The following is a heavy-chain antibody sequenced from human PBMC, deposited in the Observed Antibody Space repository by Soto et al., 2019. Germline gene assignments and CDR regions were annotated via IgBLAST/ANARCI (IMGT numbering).Heavy chain of an antibody. V-gene: IGHV4-30-2*01. CDR1: GGSISSGTYS. D-gene: IGHD3-22*01. CDR2: FYHSGST. CDR3: VSYYDSSGPRAWFGT. J-gene: IGHJ5*02. Sequence: SETLSLTCAVSGGSISSGTYSWSWIRQPPGKALEWIGYFYHSGSTYYNPSLKSRVTISVDRSKNQFSLELTSVTAADTAVYYCVSYYDSSGPRAWFGTWGLGTLVTVSS.